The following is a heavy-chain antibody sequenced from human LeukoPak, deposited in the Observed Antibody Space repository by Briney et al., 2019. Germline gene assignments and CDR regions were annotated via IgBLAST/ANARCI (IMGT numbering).Heavy chain of an antibody. CDR1: GFTFDDYA. CDR3: AKRYSGSSGLYNFDY. Sequence: PGGSLRLSCAASGFTFDDYAMTWVRQPPGKGLEGVSSITGSTGSTYYADSVKGRSTISRDNSKSTLYLQMNSLRAEDTAVYYCAKRYSGSSGLYNFDYWGQGTLVTVSS. J-gene: IGHJ4*02. CDR2: ITGSTGST. V-gene: IGHV3-23*01. D-gene: IGHD1-26*01.